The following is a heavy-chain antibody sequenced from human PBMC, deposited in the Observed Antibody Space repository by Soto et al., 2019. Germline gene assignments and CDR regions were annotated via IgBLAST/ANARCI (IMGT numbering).Heavy chain of an antibody. CDR1: GGWRRRGGYD. CDR2: IYYSGST. J-gene: IGHJ3*02. Sequence: KRWLTRSGSGGWRRRGGYDGSWMRKEGGKGLEWIGYIYYSGSTYYNPSLKSRVTISVDTSKNQFSLKLSSVTAADTAVYYCARVRGSHLVVVTARSHAFDIRGQGPMVT. CDR3: ARVRGSHLVVVTARSHAFDI. V-gene: IGHV4-31*02. D-gene: IGHD2-21*02.